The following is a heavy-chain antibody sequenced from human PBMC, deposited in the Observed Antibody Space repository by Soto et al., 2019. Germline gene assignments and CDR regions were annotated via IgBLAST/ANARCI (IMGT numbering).Heavy chain of an antibody. CDR2: INGDGRST. D-gene: IGHD2-2*01. CDR3: ARAQYLADDAFDI. CDR1: GVISSGYC. V-gene: IGHV3-74*01. Sequence: GTLRLSCAASGVISSGYCMHWVRQVPGKGLVWVSRINGDGRSTSYADSVKGRFTISRDNAKNTLYLQMNSLRADDTAVYYCARAQYLADDAFDIWGQGAMVTVSS. J-gene: IGHJ3*02.